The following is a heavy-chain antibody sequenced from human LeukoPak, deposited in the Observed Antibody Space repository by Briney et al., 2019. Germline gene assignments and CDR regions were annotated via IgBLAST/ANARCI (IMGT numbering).Heavy chain of an antibody. V-gene: IGHV3-9*01. Sequence: GGSLRLSCAASGFTFDDHAMHWVRQAPGKGLEWVSGTSWNSNKIGYADSVKGRFTISRDNANNPLYLEMNSLRVEDTAFYYCAKDIGEEQWRGIDLWGQGTLVTVSS. CDR3: AKDIGEEQWRGIDL. J-gene: IGHJ4*02. CDR2: TSWNSNKI. D-gene: IGHD3-10*01. CDR1: GFTFDDHA.